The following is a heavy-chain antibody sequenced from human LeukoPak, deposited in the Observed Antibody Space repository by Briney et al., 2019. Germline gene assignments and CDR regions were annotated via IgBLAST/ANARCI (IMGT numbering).Heavy chain of an antibody. V-gene: IGHV3-30-3*01. J-gene: IGHJ4*02. CDR2: ISYDGSNK. Sequence: PGGSLRLSCAASGFTFSSYAMHWVRQAPGKGLEWVAVISYDGSNKYYADSVKGRFTISRDNSKNTLYLQMNSLRAEDTAVYYCARSIQRYCSSTSCFPGFDYWGQGTLVTVSS. D-gene: IGHD2-2*01. CDR3: ARSIQRYCSSTSCFPGFDY. CDR1: GFTFSSYA.